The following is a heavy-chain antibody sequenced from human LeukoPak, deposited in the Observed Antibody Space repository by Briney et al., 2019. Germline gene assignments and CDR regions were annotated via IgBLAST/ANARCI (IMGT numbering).Heavy chain of an antibody. CDR3: ASGTVAARVGGVFDY. CDR2: ISSSGSTI. D-gene: IGHD6-6*01. V-gene: IGHV3-11*01. Sequence: GGSLRLSCAASGFTFSDYYMSWIRQAPGKGLEWVSYISSSGSTIYYADSVMGRFTISRDNAKNSLYLQMNSLRAEDTAVYYCASGTVAARVGGVFDYWGQGTLVTVSS. J-gene: IGHJ4*02. CDR1: GFTFSDYY.